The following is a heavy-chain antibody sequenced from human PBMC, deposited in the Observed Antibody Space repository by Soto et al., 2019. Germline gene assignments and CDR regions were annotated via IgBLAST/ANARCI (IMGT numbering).Heavy chain of an antibody. D-gene: IGHD3-16*01. Sequence: QVQLVQSGAEVRKPGASVKVSCKASGYTFTSYDINWVRQATGQGLEWMGWMNSNSGNTGYAQKFQGRVTMTRNTSIRTAYMELSSLRSEDTAVYYCARRNILGGGFGLYYCYYLDVWGKGTTVTVSS. CDR2: MNSNSGNT. CDR3: ARRNILGGGFGLYYCYYLDV. V-gene: IGHV1-8*01. J-gene: IGHJ6*03. CDR1: GYTFTSYD.